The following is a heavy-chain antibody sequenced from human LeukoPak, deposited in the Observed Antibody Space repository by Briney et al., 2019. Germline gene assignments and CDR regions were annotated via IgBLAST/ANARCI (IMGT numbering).Heavy chain of an antibody. CDR3: ARDVIAAAGSNYWYFDL. J-gene: IGHJ2*01. V-gene: IGHV1-69*05. CDR1: GGTFSSYA. D-gene: IGHD6-13*01. CDR2: IIPIFGTA. Sequence: VASVKVSCKASGGTFSSYAISWVRQAPGQGLEWMGGIIPIFGTANYAQKFHGRVTITTDEATSPAYMELSSLRSEDTAVYYCARDVIAAAGSNYWYFDLWGRGTLVTVSS.